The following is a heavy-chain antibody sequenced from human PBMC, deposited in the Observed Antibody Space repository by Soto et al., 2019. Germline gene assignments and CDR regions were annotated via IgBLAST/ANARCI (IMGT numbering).Heavy chain of an antibody. CDR2: ISYDGSNK. J-gene: IGHJ4*02. Sequence: QPGGSLRLSCAASGFTFSSYAMHWVRQAPGKGLEWVAVISYDGSNKYYADSVKGRFTISRDNSKNTLYLQMSSLRAEDTAVYYCARPITMIVVVITYFDYWGQGTLVTVSS. CDR1: GFTFSSYA. D-gene: IGHD3-22*01. V-gene: IGHV3-30-3*01. CDR3: ARPITMIVVVITYFDY.